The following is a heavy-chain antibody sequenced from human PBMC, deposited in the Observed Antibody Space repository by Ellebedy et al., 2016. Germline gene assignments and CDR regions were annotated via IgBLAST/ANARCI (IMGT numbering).Heavy chain of an antibody. CDR2: IESDGRNP. Sequence: GESLKISCAASGFTFNIAWMHWVRQAPGEGLVWVSRIESDGRNPTYAASVRGRFTISRDNAKNTLSLHVNSLRVEDTAIYYCARAAGGPYQFDYWGQGTLVAVSS. D-gene: IGHD2-2*01. V-gene: IGHV3-74*01. CDR1: GFTFNIAW. CDR3: ARAAGGPYQFDY. J-gene: IGHJ4*02.